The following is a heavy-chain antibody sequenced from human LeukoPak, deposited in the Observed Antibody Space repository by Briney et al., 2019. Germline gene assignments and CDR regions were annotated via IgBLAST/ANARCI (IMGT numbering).Heavy chain of an antibody. V-gene: IGHV3-21*01. CDR1: GFTFSHYS. J-gene: IGHJ4*02. CDR3: TRSDSSGWYRTIDY. D-gene: IGHD6-19*01. CDR2: ITSSSSYI. Sequence: GGSLRLSCAVSGFTFSHYSMNWVRQAPGRGLEWVSSITSSSSYIYYADSLKGRFTISRDNAKNSLYLQMNSLRAEDTAVYYCTRSDSSGWYRTIDYWGQGTQVTVSS.